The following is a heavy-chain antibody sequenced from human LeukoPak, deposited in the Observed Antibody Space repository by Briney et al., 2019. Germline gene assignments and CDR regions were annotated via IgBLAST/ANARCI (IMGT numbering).Heavy chain of an antibody. V-gene: IGHV3-21*01. Sequence: PGGSLRLSCAASGFTFSSYSMNWVRQAPGKGLEWVSSISSSSTYIYYADSVKGRFTISRDNAKNSLYLQMNSLRAEDTAVFYCARRGSGDAFDIWGQGTMLSV. CDR3: ARRGSGDAFDI. D-gene: IGHD6-19*01. CDR1: GFTFSSYS. J-gene: IGHJ3*02. CDR2: ISSSSTYI.